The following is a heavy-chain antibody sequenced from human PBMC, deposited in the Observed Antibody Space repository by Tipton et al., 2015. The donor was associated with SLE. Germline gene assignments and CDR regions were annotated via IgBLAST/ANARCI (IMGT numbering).Heavy chain of an antibody. D-gene: IGHD3-3*01. Sequence: TLSLTCTVSGDSITRSSFYWGWIRQPPGKGLEWIGSIYYSGTAHYENPSLKSRVTISIDTSNNQFSLRLTSVTAADTAVYFCARVLGVVKSYYMDVWGKGPTVTVSS. V-gene: IGHV4-39*07. CDR1: GDSITRSSFY. CDR2: IYYSGTAH. J-gene: IGHJ6*03. CDR3: ARVLGVVKSYYMDV.